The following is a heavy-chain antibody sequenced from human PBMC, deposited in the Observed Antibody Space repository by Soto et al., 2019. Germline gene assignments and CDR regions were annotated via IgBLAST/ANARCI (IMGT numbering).Heavy chain of an antibody. CDR3: ARGSRDYYDSSGYSPNGY. Sequence: RXSVKVSWKASGGTFSSYAISWVRQAPGQGLKWMGGIIPIFGTANYAQKFQGRVTITADESTSTAYMELSSLRSEDTAVYYCARGSRDYYDSSGYSPNGYWGQGTLVTVSS. V-gene: IGHV1-69*01. D-gene: IGHD3-22*01. CDR2: IIPIFGTA. J-gene: IGHJ4*02. CDR1: GGTFSSYA.